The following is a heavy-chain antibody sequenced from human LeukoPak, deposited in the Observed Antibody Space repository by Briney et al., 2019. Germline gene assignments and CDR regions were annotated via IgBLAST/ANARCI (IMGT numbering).Heavy chain of an antibody. J-gene: IGHJ4*02. V-gene: IGHV3-11*01. CDR2: ISSSGSTI. CDR1: GGSISSGDYY. Sequence: LSLTCTVSGGSISSGDYYWSWIRQPPGKGLEWVSYISSSGSTIYYADSVKGRFTISRDNAKNSLYLQMNSLRAEDTAVYYCARSSSPDYWGQGTLVTVSS. CDR3: ARSSSPDY. D-gene: IGHD6-6*01.